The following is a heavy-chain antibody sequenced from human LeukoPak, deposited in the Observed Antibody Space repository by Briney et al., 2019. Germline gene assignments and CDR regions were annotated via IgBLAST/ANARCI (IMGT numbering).Heavy chain of an antibody. J-gene: IGHJ6*02. V-gene: IGHV1-69*04. Sequence: SVKVSCKASGYTFTSYGISWVRQAPGQGLEWMGRIIPILGIANYAQKFQGRVTITADKSTSTAYMELSSLRSEDTAVYYCARELTTVTNRYYYYYGMDVWGQGTTVTVSS. CDR1: GYTFTSYG. D-gene: IGHD4-17*01. CDR3: ARELTTVTNRYYYYYGMDV. CDR2: IIPILGIA.